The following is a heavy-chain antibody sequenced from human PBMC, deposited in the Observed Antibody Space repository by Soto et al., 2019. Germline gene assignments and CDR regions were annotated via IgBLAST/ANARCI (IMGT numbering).Heavy chain of an antibody. CDR3: ARRWGRTFDY. V-gene: IGHV4-59*08. Sequence: SETLSLTCTVSGGSITNYYWSWIRQPPGKGLEWIGYIYYSGRTSYNPSLKSRVTISVDTSKNQFSLKLSSVTAADTAVYYCARRWGRTFDYWGQGTLVTVSS. CDR2: IYYSGRT. J-gene: IGHJ4*02. CDR1: GGSITNYY. D-gene: IGHD7-27*01.